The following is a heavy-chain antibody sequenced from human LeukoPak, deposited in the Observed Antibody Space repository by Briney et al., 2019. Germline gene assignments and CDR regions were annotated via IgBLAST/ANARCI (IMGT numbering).Heavy chain of an antibody. D-gene: IGHD3-3*01. CDR1: GFTFSSYA. V-gene: IGHV1-69*01. CDR3: ARTSEHDFWSGYSDYFDY. CDR2: IIPIFGTA. Sequence: GGSLRLSCTASGFTFSSYAISWVRQAPGQGLEWMGGIIPIFGTANYAQKSQGRVTITADESTSTAYMELSSLRSEDTAVYYCARTSEHDFWSGYSDYFDYWGQGTLVTVSS. J-gene: IGHJ4*02.